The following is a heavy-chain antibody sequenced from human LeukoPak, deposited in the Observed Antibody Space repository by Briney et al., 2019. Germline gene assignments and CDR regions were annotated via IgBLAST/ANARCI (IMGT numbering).Heavy chain of an antibody. CDR3: VGSYLGY. Sequence: SAGSLRLSCAASGLILADTWVGWVRQAPGKGPEGVGRIKSKNDGETTDYAEPVKGRFTILRDASKNTLYLQMNGLKIDDTAVYYCVGSYLGYWGRGTLVTVSS. V-gene: IGHV3-15*01. CDR1: GLILADTW. CDR2: IKSKNDGETT. D-gene: IGHD3-10*01. J-gene: IGHJ4*02.